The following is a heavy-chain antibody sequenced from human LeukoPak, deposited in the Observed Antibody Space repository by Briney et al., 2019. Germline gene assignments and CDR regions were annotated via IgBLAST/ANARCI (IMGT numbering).Heavy chain of an antibody. CDR3: TTDRYWKLDL. Sequence: GGSLRLSCAASGFSFIDVWMTWVRQAPGKGPEWVGRIKSKRDGGTADYGALVKGRFTISREDSQNTEYVEMNSLKYEDAAVDYCTTDRYWKLDLWGLGTLVTVSS. CDR2: IKSKRDGGTA. V-gene: IGHV3-15*05. J-gene: IGHJ5*02. CDR1: GFSFIDVW. D-gene: IGHD1-1*01.